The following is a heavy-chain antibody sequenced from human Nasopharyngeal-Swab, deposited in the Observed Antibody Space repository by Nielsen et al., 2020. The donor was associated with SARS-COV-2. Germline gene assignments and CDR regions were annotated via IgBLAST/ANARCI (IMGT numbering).Heavy chain of an antibody. CDR2: ISAYNGNT. CDR3: ARGYFDWLYLDY. V-gene: IGHV1-18*01. J-gene: IGHJ4*02. Sequence: ASVKVSCKASGYTFTSYGVSWVRQAPGQGLEWMGWISAYNGNTNYAQKLQGRVTMTTDTSTSTAYMELRSLRSDETAVYYCARGYFDWLYLDYWGQGTLVTVSS. D-gene: IGHD3-9*01. CDR1: GYTFTSYG.